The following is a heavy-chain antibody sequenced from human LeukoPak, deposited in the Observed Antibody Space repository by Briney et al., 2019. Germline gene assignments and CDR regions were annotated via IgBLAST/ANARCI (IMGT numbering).Heavy chain of an antibody. Sequence: ASVKVSCKASGYTFTRYGISWVRQAPGQGLEWMGWISAYNGNTNYAQKLQGRVTMTTDTSTSTAYMELRSLRSDDTAVYYCATSTRTGIGAYYFDYWGQGTLVTVSS. V-gene: IGHV1-18*01. D-gene: IGHD6-13*01. CDR2: ISAYNGNT. J-gene: IGHJ4*02. CDR3: ATSTRTGIGAYYFDY. CDR1: GYTFTRYG.